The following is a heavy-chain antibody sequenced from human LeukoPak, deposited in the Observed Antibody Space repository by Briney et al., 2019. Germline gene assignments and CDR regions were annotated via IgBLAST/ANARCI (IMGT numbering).Heavy chain of an antibody. J-gene: IGHJ5*02. D-gene: IGHD1-1*01. V-gene: IGHV1-69*13. CDR3: ARVEVDWNDGYNWFDP. Sequence: ASVKVSCKASGYTFTGYYMHWVRQAPGQGLEWMGGIIPIFGTANYAQKFQGRVTITADESTSTAYMELSSLRSEDTAVYYCARVEVDWNDGYNWFDPWGQGTLVTVSS. CDR1: GYTFTGYY. CDR2: IIPIFGTA.